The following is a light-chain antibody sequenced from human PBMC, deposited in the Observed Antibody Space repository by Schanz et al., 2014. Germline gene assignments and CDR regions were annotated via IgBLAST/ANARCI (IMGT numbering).Light chain of an antibody. CDR2: DVS. Sequence: QSALTQPRSVSGSPGQSVTISCTGTSSDVGDYDYVSWYQHHPGKAPKLMIYDVSKRPSGVPDRFSGSKSDNTASLTISGLQAEDEADYYCCSYAGSFSWVFGGGTQLTVL. CDR3: CSYAGSFSWV. CDR1: SSDVGDYDY. V-gene: IGLV2-11*01. J-gene: IGLJ3*02.